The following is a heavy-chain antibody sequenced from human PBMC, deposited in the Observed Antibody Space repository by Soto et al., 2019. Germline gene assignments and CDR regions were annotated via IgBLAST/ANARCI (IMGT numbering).Heavy chain of an antibody. V-gene: IGHV1-18*01. CDR3: ARHFVGPTSRKDY. D-gene: IGHD2-21*01. CDR1: GYIFTNYG. J-gene: IGHJ4*02. CDR2: ISANNGHT. Sequence: GASVKVSCKASGYIFTNYGITWVRQAPGQGLEWMGWISANNGHTNYAQKFQGRVTMTTDTSTSTAYMELRSLRSDDTAVYYCARHFVGPTSRKDYWRQGILVSVSS.